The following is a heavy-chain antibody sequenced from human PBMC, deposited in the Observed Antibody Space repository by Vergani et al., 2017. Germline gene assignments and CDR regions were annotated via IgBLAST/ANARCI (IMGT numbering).Heavy chain of an antibody. V-gene: IGHV4-4*07. Sequence: QLQESGSGLVKPSQTLSLTCAVSGGSISSYYWSWIRQPAGKGLEWIGRIYTSGSTNYNPSLKSRVTMSVDTSKNQFSLKLSSVTAADTAVYYCARGPSMVRGRGFDPWGQGTLVTVSS. CDR2: IYTSGST. J-gene: IGHJ5*02. D-gene: IGHD3-10*01. CDR3: ARGPSMVRGRGFDP. CDR1: GGSISSYY.